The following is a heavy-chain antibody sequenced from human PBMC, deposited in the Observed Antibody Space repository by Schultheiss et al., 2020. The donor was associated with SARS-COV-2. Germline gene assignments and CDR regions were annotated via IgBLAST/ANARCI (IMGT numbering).Heavy chain of an antibody. J-gene: IGHJ1*01. V-gene: IGHV3-11*06. CDR1: GFTFSDYY. CDR2: ILSSGSYT. D-gene: IGHD2-8*01. Sequence: GGSLRLSCAASGFTFSDYYMSWIRQAPGKGLEWVSYILSSGSYTNYADSVKGRFTISRDNAKSSLFLQMNSLRAEDTAVYYCARVGRDCSHGICYNAEYFQHWGQGTLVTVSS. CDR3: ARVGRDCSHGICYNAEYFQH.